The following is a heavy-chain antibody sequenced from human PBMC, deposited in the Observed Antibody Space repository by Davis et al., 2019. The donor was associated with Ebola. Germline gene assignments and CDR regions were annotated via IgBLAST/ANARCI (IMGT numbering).Heavy chain of an antibody. J-gene: IGHJ4*02. CDR1: GFTFSGSA. D-gene: IGHD4-17*01. CDR3: TSAYGDWDY. V-gene: IGHV3-73*01. CDR2: IRSKANRYAT. Sequence: GGSLRLSCAASGFTFSGSAMHWVRQASGKGLEWVGRIRSKANRYATAYAASVKGRFTISRDDSKNTAYLQMNSLKTEDTAVYYCTSAYGDWDYWGQGTLVTVSS.